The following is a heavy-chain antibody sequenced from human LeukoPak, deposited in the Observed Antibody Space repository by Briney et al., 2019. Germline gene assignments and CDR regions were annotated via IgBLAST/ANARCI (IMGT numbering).Heavy chain of an antibody. CDR1: GYTFTSYG. D-gene: IGHD3-22*01. J-gene: IGHJ4*02. CDR3: ARGGYYDSSGYYYVAGFDY. CDR2: ISAYNGNT. V-gene: IGHV1-18*01. Sequence: GASVKVSCKASGYTFTSYGISWVRQAPGQGLEWMGWISAYNGNTNYAQKLQGRVTMTTDTSTSTAYTELRSLRSDDTAVYYCARGGYYDSSGYYYVAGFDYWGQGTLVTVSS.